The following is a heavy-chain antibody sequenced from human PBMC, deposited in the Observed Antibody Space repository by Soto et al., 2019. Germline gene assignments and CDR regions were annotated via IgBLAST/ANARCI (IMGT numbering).Heavy chain of an antibody. CDR1: GFTFSSYA. CDR3: ARATVVPAAMEWDDHYYYYGMDV. J-gene: IGHJ6*02. V-gene: IGHV3-30-3*01. CDR2: ISYDGSNK. Sequence: GGSLRLSCAASGFTFSSYAMHWVRQAPGKGLEWVAVISYDGSNKYYADSVKGRFTISRDNSKNTLYLQMNSLRAEDTAVYYCARATVVPAAMEWDDHYYYYGMDVWGQGTTVTVSS. D-gene: IGHD2-2*01.